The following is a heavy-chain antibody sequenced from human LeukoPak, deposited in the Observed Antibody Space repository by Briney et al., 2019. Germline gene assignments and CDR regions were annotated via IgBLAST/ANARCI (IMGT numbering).Heavy chain of an antibody. V-gene: IGHV3-23*01. CDR2: VSGSGAAT. J-gene: IGHJ4*02. CDR3: AKDPDGQYCYSYYTVDS. D-gene: IGHD2-15*01. Sequence: GGSLRLSCAASGFTFSSYGMNWVRQAPGKGLEWVSAVSGSGAATYYADSVKGRFTISRDNSKDTLYLQMSSLRAEDTAVYYCAKDPDGQYCYSYYTVDSWGQGTLVTVSS. CDR1: GFTFSSYG.